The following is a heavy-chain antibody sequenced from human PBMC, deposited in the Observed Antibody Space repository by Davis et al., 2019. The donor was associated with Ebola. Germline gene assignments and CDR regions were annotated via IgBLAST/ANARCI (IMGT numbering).Heavy chain of an antibody. Sequence: PSETLSLTCTVSGGSISSDNYYWSWIRQHPGKGLEWIGNIYYSGSTHYNPSLKSRIAISVDTSKNQFSLKLSSVTAADTAVYYCARDRVEERWLQFLYFDTGGPGTLVTVSS. CDR1: GGSISSDNYY. CDR3: ARDRVEERWLQFLYFDT. CDR2: IYYSGST. D-gene: IGHD5-24*01. J-gene: IGHJ4*02. V-gene: IGHV4-31*03.